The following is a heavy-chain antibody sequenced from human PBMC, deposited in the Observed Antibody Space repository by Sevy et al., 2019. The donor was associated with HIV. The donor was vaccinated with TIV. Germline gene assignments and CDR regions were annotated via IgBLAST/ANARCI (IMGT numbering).Heavy chain of an antibody. CDR1: GDSMNSYF. Sequence: SETLSLTCTVSGDSMNSYFCSWIRQPAGKGLEWIGRIYTSGSTNYNPSLKSRLTMSVNTSKNQFSLRLSSVTAADTAVYYCARGDPGFQDAFDIWGQGTMVTVSS. J-gene: IGHJ3*02. CDR2: IYTSGST. CDR3: ARGDPGFQDAFDI. V-gene: IGHV4-4*07.